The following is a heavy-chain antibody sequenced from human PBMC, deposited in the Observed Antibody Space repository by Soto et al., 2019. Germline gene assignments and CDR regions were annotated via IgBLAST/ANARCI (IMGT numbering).Heavy chain of an antibody. CDR1: GFTFSSYA. CDR2: ISGSGGST. Sequence: PGGSLRLSCAASGFTFSSYAMSWVRQAPGKGLEWVSAISGSGGSTYYADSVKGRFTISRDNSKNTLYLQMNSLRAEDTAVYYCAKDLGQQLVLGPDYWGQGTLVTVSS. D-gene: IGHD6-13*01. J-gene: IGHJ4*02. CDR3: AKDLGQQLVLGPDY. V-gene: IGHV3-23*01.